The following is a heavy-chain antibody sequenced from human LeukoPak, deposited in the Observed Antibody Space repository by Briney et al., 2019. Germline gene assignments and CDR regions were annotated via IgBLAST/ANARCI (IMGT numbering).Heavy chain of an antibody. D-gene: IGHD3-3*01. CDR1: GFTFSSYG. CDR2: IRYDGSNK. Sequence: GGSLRLSCAASGFTFSSYGMHWVRQAPGKGLEWVAFIRYDGSNKYYADSVKGRFTISRDNSKNTLYLQMNSLRAEDTAVYYCAEDEADGITIFGVVEYYFDYWGQGTLVTVSS. CDR3: AEDEADGITIFGVVEYYFDY. J-gene: IGHJ4*02. V-gene: IGHV3-30*02.